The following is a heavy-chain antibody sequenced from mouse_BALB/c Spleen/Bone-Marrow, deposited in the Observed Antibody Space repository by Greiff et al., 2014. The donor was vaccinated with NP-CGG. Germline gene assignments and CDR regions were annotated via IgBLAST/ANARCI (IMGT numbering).Heavy chain of an antibody. CDR2: IDPANGNT. V-gene: IGHV14-3*02. D-gene: IGHD1-1*01. CDR1: GFNFKDTY. CDR3: ASYYYDSSWGFAY. J-gene: IGHJ3*01. Sequence: EVKLEESGAELVKPGASVKLSCTASGFNFKDTYMHWVKQRPEQGLEWIGRIDPANGNTKYDPKSQGKATITADTSSNTAYLQLSSLTSEDTAVYSFASYYYDSSWGFAYWGQGTLVTVSA.